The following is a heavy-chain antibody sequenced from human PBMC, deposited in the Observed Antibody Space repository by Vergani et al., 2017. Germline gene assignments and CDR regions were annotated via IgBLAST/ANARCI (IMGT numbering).Heavy chain of an antibody. D-gene: IGHD3-9*01. Sequence: QVQLGQSGAEGKKPGASVKVSCRASGYTFTSYGISWVRQAPGQGLEWRGWISAYNGNTNYAQKLQGSDTMTTVTSTSTAYMALRSLRSDVTAVYYCARDLPGGITIFSLAFAIWGQATMVSVSS. CDR3: ARDLPGGITIFSLAFAI. V-gene: IGHV1-18*04. J-gene: IGHJ3*02. CDR1: GYTFTSYG. CDR2: ISAYNGNT.